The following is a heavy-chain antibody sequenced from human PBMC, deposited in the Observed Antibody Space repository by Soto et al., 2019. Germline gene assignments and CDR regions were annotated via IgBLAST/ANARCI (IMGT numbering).Heavy chain of an antibody. Sequence: QVQLVESGGGVVQPGRSLRLSCAASGFTFSSYAMHWVRQAPGKGLEWVAVISYDGSNKYYADSVKGRFTISRDNSKNPLYLQMNSLRAEDTAVYYCARDGKGSYGADGMDVWGQGTTVTVSS. V-gene: IGHV3-30-3*01. D-gene: IGHD1-26*01. CDR3: ARDGKGSYGADGMDV. CDR1: GFTFSSYA. J-gene: IGHJ6*02. CDR2: ISYDGSNK.